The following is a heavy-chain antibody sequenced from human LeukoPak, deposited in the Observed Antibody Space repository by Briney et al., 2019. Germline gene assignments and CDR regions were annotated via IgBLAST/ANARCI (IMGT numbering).Heavy chain of an antibody. V-gene: IGHV3-74*01. CDR2: INSDGSTT. CDR3: ARASGGPNWFDP. D-gene: IGHD3-10*01. J-gene: IGHJ5*02. Sequence: GGSLRLSCAASGFTFSTYWMHWVRQAPGKGLVWVSRINSDGSTTSYADSVKGRFTISRDNAKNTLYLQMSSLRAGDTAVYYCARASGGPNWFDPWGQGTLVTVSS. CDR1: GFTFSTYW.